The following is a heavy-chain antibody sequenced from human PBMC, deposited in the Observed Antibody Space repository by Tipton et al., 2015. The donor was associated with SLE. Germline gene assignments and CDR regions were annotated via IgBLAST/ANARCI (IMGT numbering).Heavy chain of an antibody. CDR2: ISYSGAT. D-gene: IGHD2-8*02. CDR1: GGSITTRSYY. J-gene: IGHJ3*02. Sequence: LRLSCIASGGSITTRSYYWGWIRQPPGKGLEWIASISYSGATYYNPSLKSRVIISLDTSRNHFSLKLTSVTAADTAVYFCARDRDIVLEPVPIPPAFDIWGQGTTVTVSS. CDR3: ARDRDIVLEPVPIPPAFDI. V-gene: IGHV4-39*07.